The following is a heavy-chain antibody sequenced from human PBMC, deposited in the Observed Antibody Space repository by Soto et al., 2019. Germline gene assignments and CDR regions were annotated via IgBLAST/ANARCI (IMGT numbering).Heavy chain of an antibody. D-gene: IGHD6-19*01. V-gene: IGHV1-69*13. J-gene: IGHJ6*02. CDR3: ARVRAYSSGWYSAPYYYYYGMDV. CDR1: GGTFSSYA. Sequence: GASVKVSCKASGGTFSSYAISWMRQAPGQGLEWMGGVIPIFGTANYAQKLQGRVTITADESTSTAYMELSSLRSEDTAVYYCARVRAYSSGWYSAPYYYYYGMDVWGQGTTVTVSS. CDR2: VIPIFGTA.